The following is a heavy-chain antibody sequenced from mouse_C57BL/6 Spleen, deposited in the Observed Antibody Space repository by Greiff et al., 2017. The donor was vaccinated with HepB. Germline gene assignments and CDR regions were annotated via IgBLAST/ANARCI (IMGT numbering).Heavy chain of an antibody. CDR3: ARGRGSSPYYAMDY. CDR1: GYSFTDYN. J-gene: IGHJ4*01. V-gene: IGHV1-39*01. CDR2: INPNYGTT. Sequence: VQLQQSGPELVKPGASVKISCKASGYSFTDYNMNWVKQSNGKSLEWIGVINPNYGTTSYNQKFKGKATLTVDQSSSTAYMQLNSLTSEDSAVYYWARGRGSSPYYAMDYWGQGTSVTVSS. D-gene: IGHD1-1*01.